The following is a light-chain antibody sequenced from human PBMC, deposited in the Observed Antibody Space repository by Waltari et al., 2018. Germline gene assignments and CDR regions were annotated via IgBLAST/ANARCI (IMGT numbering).Light chain of an antibody. CDR2: WAS. CDR1: QSILYSSNNENY. Sequence: DLVMTQSPDSLAVSLGERATINCKPSQSILYSSNNENYLAWYQQKPGQPPKLLIYWASTRESGVPDRFSGSGSGTDFALTITSLQAEDVAVYYCQQYYSTPPFTFGPGTKVDIK. J-gene: IGKJ3*01. V-gene: IGKV4-1*01. CDR3: QQYYSTPPFT.